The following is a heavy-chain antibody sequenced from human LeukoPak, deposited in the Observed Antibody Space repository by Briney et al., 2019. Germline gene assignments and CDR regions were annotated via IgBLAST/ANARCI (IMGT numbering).Heavy chain of an antibody. J-gene: IGHJ4*02. D-gene: IGHD2-15*01. CDR1: GFAFSNFA. CDR3: AKRGGYFDY. Sequence: PGGSLRLSCAASGFAFSNFAMSWVRQAPGKGLEWVSAMSGSGYYTYYADSVRGRFTMSRDDSKNTLYLQMNSLRAEDTAVYYCAKRGGYFDYWGQGTLVTVSS. V-gene: IGHV3-23*01. CDR2: MSGSGYYT.